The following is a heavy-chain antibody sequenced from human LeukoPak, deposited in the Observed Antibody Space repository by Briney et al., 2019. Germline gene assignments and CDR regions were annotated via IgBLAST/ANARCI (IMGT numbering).Heavy chain of an antibody. D-gene: IGHD3-10*01. CDR1: GFTVSNND. CDR2: VYSGGRT. CDR3: ARAFQYGSGSYPYSL. J-gene: IGHJ4*02. Sequence: GGSLRLSCAASGFTVSNNDMTWVRQAPGKGLEWVSVVYSGGRTDYADSVKGRFTISRDNFKNTLYLQMNSLRAEDTAVYYCARAFQYGSGSYPYSLWGQGTLVTVS. V-gene: IGHV3-66*01.